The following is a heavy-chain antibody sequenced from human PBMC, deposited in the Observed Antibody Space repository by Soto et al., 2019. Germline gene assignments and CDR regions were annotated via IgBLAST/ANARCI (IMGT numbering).Heavy chain of an antibody. D-gene: IGHD3-3*01. V-gene: IGHV4-34*01. CDR3: ARGVDYWSGYIF. Sequence: SETLSLTCALYVVSFDGYYWSCIRQSPGKGLEWIGEIHHSGSTKYNPSLKSRVSLSVDTSTKQFSLKMTSMTAADRGVYYCARGVDYWSGYIFWGQGTPVTVSS. CDR2: IHHSGST. CDR1: VVSFDGYY. J-gene: IGHJ4*02.